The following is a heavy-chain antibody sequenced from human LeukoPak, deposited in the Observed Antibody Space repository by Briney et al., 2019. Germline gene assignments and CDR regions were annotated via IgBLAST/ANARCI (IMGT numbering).Heavy chain of an antibody. CDR3: ARDDGSSSLNAFDI. Sequence: ASVKVSCKASGYTFTRYAINWVRQAPGQGLEWMGLINPNSGGTSYAQKIQGRVTMTRDTSISTASMELSRLTSDDTAVYYCARDDGSSSLNAFDIWGQGTLVTVSS. D-gene: IGHD6-6*01. V-gene: IGHV1-2*02. CDR1: GYTFTRYA. CDR2: INPNSGGT. J-gene: IGHJ3*02.